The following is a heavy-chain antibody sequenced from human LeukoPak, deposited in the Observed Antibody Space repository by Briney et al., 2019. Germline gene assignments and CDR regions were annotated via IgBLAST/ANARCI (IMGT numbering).Heavy chain of an antibody. CDR1: GSSISKYY. V-gene: IGHV4-59*01. CDR2: IYYSGST. D-gene: IGHD3-9*01. Sequence: SETLSLTCTVSGSSISKYYWGWVRQPPGKGLEWVGYIYYSGSTNSNPSLKSRVTISLDTSKNHFSLNLTSVTAAETAVYYCAKTARLRYFEYWGQGTLVTVSS. J-gene: IGHJ4*02. CDR3: AKTARLRYFEY.